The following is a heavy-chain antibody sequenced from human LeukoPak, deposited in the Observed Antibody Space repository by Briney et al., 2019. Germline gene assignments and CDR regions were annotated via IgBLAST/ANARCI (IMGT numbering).Heavy chain of an antibody. CDR1: GFTFSSYA. D-gene: IGHD2-8*01. CDR2: ISGSGGST. J-gene: IGHJ4*02. V-gene: IGHV3-23*01. CDR3: AKDLKDVLMVYAQYHPNFDY. Sequence: ESGGSLRLSCAASGFTFSSYAMSWVRQAPGKGLEWVSAISGSGGSTYYADSVKGRFTISRDNSKNTLYLQMNSLRAEDTAVYYCAKDLKDVLMVYAQYHPNFDYWGQGTLVIVSS.